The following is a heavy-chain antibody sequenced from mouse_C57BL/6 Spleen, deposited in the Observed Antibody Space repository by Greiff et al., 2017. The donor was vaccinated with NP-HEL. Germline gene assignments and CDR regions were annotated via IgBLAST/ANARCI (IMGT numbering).Heavy chain of an antibody. CDR3: ARHATVVPPYVMDY. J-gene: IGHJ4*01. D-gene: IGHD1-1*01. V-gene: IGHV5-6*01. CDR1: GFTFSSYG. Sequence: EVQVVESGGDLVKPGGSLKLSCAASGFTFSSYGMSWVRQTPDKRLEWVATISSGGSYPYYPDSVKGRFTISRDNAKNTLYLQMSSLKSEDTAMYYCARHATVVPPYVMDYWGQGTSVTVSS. CDR2: ISSGGSYP.